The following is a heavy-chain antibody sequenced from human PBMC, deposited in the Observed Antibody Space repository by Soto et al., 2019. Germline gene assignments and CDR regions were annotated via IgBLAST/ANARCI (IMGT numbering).Heavy chain of an antibody. D-gene: IGHD6-19*01. CDR1: GYTFTGYY. Sequence: ASVKVSCKASGYTFTGYYMHWVRQAPGQGLERMGWINPNSGGTNYAQKFQGWVTMTRDTSISTAYMELSRLRSDDTAVYYCAREAEPPIAVAGTVTGYWFDPWGQGTLVTVSS. CDR3: AREAEPPIAVAGTVTGYWFDP. J-gene: IGHJ5*02. CDR2: INPNSGGT. V-gene: IGHV1-2*04.